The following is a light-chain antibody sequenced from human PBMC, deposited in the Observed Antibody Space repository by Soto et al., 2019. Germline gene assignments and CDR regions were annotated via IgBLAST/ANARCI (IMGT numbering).Light chain of an antibody. J-gene: IGLJ1*01. CDR1: GNDVGGYTF. CDR3: CSYTATTTYV. CDR2: DVN. Sequence: QSALTQPASVSGSPGQSISISCTGTGNDVGGYTFVSWYQQHPDKVTKLVIFDVNRRPSGVSDRFSGSKSVNAASLTISGLQAEDEADYYCCSYTATTTYVFGTGTKVTVL. V-gene: IGLV2-14*03.